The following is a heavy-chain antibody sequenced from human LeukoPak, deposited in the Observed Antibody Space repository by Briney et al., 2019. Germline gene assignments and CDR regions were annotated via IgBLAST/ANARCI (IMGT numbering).Heavy chain of an antibody. Sequence: PSETLSLTCTVSAGSISSYYWSWLRQPPGKGLEWIGYIYYSGSTNYNPSLKSRVTISVDTSKNQFSLKLSSVTAADTAVYYCARDRARPGRYFDWLLYDPPYYYYYGMDVWGQGTTVTVSS. CDR1: AGSISSYY. V-gene: IGHV4-59*01. CDR3: ARDRARPGRYFDWLLYDPPYYYYYGMDV. D-gene: IGHD3-9*01. CDR2: IYYSGST. J-gene: IGHJ6*02.